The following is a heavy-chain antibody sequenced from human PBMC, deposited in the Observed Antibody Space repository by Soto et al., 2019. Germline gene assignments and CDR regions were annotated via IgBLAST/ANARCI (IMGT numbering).Heavy chain of an antibody. V-gene: IGHV3-21*01. CDR2: ISSGSDYI. CDR3: MGGDYDRYTYYGMDV. Sequence: GGSLRLSCASSGFTFSSLSMSLVRQAPGKGLEWVSSISSGSDYIYYADSMKGRFTISRDNGKNALYLQMNSLRAEDTAVYYCMGGDYDRYTYYGMDVWGQGTTVTVSS. CDR1: GFTFSSLS. D-gene: IGHD4-17*01. J-gene: IGHJ6*02.